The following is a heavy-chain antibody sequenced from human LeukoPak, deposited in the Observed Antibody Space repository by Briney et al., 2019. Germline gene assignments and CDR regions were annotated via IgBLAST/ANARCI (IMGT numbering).Heavy chain of an antibody. CDR3: ARGTHYYDSSGYHGLYFDY. CDR2: IIPIFGTA. V-gene: IGHV1-69*13. Sequence: SVKVSCKASGSTFSSYAISWVRQAPGQGLEWMGGIIPIFGTANYAQKFQGRVTITADESTSTAYMELSSLRSEDTAVYYCARGTHYYDSSGYHGLYFDYWGQGTLVTVSS. CDR1: GSTFSSYA. D-gene: IGHD3-22*01. J-gene: IGHJ4*02.